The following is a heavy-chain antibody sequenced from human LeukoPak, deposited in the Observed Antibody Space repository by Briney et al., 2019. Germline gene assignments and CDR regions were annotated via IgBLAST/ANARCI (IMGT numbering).Heavy chain of an antibody. CDR1: YYSISRGHY. Sequence: PSETLSLTCTVSYYSISRGHYWGWIRQPPGKGLEWIGSIYYSGSTYYNPSLKSRVTISVDTSKNQFSLKLSSVTAADTAVYYCARDRMGDGYPPAFFDYWGQGTLVTVSS. J-gene: IGHJ4*02. V-gene: IGHV4-38-2*02. CDR3: ARDRMGDGYPPAFFDY. D-gene: IGHD5-24*01. CDR2: IYYSGST.